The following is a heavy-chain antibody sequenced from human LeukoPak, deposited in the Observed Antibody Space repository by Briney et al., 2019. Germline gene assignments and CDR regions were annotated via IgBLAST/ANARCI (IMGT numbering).Heavy chain of an antibody. J-gene: IGHJ4*02. CDR2: IYTSGST. CDR3: ARVNPRWAAFDY. Sequence: ASETLSLTCTVSGGSIGSYYWSWIRQPAGKGLEWIGRIYTSGSTNYNPSLKSRVTMSVDTSKNQFSLKLSSVTAADTAVYYCARVNPRWAAFDYWGQGTLVTVSS. D-gene: IGHD6-13*01. V-gene: IGHV4-4*07. CDR1: GGSIGSYY.